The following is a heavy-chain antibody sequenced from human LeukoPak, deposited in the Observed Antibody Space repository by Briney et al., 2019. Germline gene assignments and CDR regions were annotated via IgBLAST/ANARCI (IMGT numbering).Heavy chain of an antibody. CDR1: GGSFSGYY. CDR2: INHSGST. CDR3: ATAAHRQ. V-gene: IGHV4-34*01. Sequence: PSETLSLTCAVYGGSFSGYYWSWIRQPPGKGLEWIGEINHSGSTNYNPSLKSRVTISVDTSKNQFSLKLSFVTAADTAVYYCATAAHRQWGQGTLVTVSS. J-gene: IGHJ4*02.